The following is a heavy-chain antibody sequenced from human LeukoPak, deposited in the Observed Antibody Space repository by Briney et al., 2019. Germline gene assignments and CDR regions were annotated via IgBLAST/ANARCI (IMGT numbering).Heavy chain of an antibody. V-gene: IGHV4-61*02. CDR2: IYTSGST. CDR1: GGSISSGSYY. Sequence: SETLSLTCTVSGGSISSGSYYWSWIRQAAGKGLEWIGRIYTSGSTNYNPSLKSRVTISVDTSKNQFSLKLSSVTAADTAVYYCARETTYYYDSSGYYFDAFDIWGQGTMVTVSS. D-gene: IGHD3-22*01. CDR3: ARETTYYYDSSGYYFDAFDI. J-gene: IGHJ3*02.